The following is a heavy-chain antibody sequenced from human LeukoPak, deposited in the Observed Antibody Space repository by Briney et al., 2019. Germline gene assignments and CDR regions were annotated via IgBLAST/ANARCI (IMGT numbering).Heavy chain of an antibody. CDR3: ARLGYGDYPYWYYYMDV. Sequence: PGGSLRLSCAASGFTFDDYGMSWVRQAPGKGLEWVSGINWNGGSTGYADSVKGRFTISRDNAKNSLYLQMNSLRAEDTALYYCARLGYGDYPYWYYYMDVWGKGTTVTVSS. CDR1: GFTFDDYG. V-gene: IGHV3-20*04. CDR2: INWNGGST. J-gene: IGHJ6*03. D-gene: IGHD4-17*01.